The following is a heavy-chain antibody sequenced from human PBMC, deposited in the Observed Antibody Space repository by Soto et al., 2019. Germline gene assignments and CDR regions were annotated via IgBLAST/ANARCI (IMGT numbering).Heavy chain of an antibody. V-gene: IGHV3-7*03. CDR3: ARNTISAAGADHYGLDV. Sequence: GGSLRLSCVGSGFRFSDYPLNWVRQAPGQVLEWVGSINQDGSGGYYVDSLKGRFTISRDNAKSSLFLQMNNLRAEDTAVYYCARNTISAAGADHYGLDVWGQGTTVTVSS. CDR2: INQDGSGG. J-gene: IGHJ6*02. CDR1: GFRFSDYP. D-gene: IGHD6-13*01.